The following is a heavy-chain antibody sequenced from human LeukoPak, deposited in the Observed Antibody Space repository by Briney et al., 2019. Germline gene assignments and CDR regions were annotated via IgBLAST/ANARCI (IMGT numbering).Heavy chain of an antibody. Sequence: GASVKVSCKASGYTFTGYYMHWVRQAPGQGLEWMGWINPNSGGTNYAQKFQGRVTMTRDTSISTAYMELSRLRSDDTAVYYCASTPASGLDYYYYYMDVWGKGTTVTISS. D-gene: IGHD3/OR15-3a*01. V-gene: IGHV1-2*02. CDR2: INPNSGGT. CDR1: GYTFTGYY. CDR3: ASTPASGLDYYYYYMDV. J-gene: IGHJ6*03.